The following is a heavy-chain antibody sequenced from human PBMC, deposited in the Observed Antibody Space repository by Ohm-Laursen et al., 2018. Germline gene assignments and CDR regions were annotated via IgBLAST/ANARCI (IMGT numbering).Heavy chain of an antibody. CDR1: ACSVSSGSYY. Sequence: SDTLSLTCTVSACSVSSGSYYWSWIRQPPGKGPEWIGYIYYSGTTNYSPSLKSRVTISVDASKNQFSLKLRSVTAADTALYYCARRGPSQVYFDYWGQGTLVTVSS. V-gene: IGHV4-61*01. J-gene: IGHJ4*02. D-gene: IGHD2-2*01. CDR3: ARRGPSQVYFDY. CDR2: IYYSGTT.